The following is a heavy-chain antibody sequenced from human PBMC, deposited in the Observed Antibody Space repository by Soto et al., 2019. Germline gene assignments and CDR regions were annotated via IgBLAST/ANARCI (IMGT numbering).Heavy chain of an antibody. CDR3: AGAAADRVRLGWYAP. CDR1: GGSVSSGSYD. D-gene: IGHD6-13*01. CDR2: IYYSGST. Sequence: LPLTCTDSGGSVSSGSYDWSWIRQPPGKGLEWIGYIYYSGSTNYNPSLKSRVTISVDTSKNQFSLKLSSVTAADTAVYYCAGAAADRVRLGWYAPSTQGTLVPV. J-gene: IGHJ5*02. V-gene: IGHV4-61*01.